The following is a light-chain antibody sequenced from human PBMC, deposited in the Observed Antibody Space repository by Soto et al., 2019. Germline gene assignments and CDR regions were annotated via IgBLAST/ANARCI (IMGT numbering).Light chain of an antibody. CDR3: QQLNSYPRT. CDR1: QGISSY. J-gene: IGKJ1*01. Sequence: DIQLTQSPSFLSASVGDRVTITCRASQGISSYLAWYQQKPGKDPKLLIYAASTLQSGVPSRFSGSGSGTEFTLTISSPQPEDFATYYCQQLNSYPRTFGQGTKVEIK. V-gene: IGKV1-9*01. CDR2: AAS.